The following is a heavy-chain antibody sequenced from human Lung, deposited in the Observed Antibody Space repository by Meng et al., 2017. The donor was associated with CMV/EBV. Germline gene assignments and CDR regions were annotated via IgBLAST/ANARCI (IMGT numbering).Heavy chain of an antibody. CDR1: RFSSYT. V-gene: IGHV3-21*01. D-gene: IGHD3-10*01. J-gene: IGHJ4*02. Sequence: AGSLRLSCAASRFSSYTLNWVRQAPGKGLEWVSSISSSSSYVYYADSVKGRFTISRDNAKNSLYLKMNSLRAEDTAVYYCAREGYDYDSGSYYYCFDHWGQGSXVTVSS. CDR3: AREGYDYDSGSYYYCFDH. CDR2: ISSSSSYV.